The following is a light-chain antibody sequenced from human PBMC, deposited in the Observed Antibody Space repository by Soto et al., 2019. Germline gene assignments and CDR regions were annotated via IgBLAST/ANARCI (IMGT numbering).Light chain of an antibody. J-gene: IGKJ1*01. Sequence: VLTQSPGTLSLTPGERATLSCRASQSLGSTSLAWYQQKSGQPPRLLISGASKRAAGVPDRFSGSGSGTDFTLVISRLEPDDFAVYYCQQSVDSPRTFGPRTKVDLK. CDR2: GAS. CDR3: QQSVDSPRT. CDR1: QSLGSTS. V-gene: IGKV3-20*01.